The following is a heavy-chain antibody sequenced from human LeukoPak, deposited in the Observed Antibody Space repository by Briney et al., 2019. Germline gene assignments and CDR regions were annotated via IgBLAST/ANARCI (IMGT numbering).Heavy chain of an antibody. CDR3: ARDRSIGGSSSFNWFDP. Sequence: ASVKVSCKASGYRFTTYGISWVRQAPGQGLEWMGWINSNNGKTNYAQKVQGRVAMTTDTSTSTAYMELRSLRSDDTAVYYCARDRSIGGSSSFNWFDPWGQGTLVTVSS. CDR1: GYRFTTYG. J-gene: IGHJ5*02. D-gene: IGHD1-26*01. CDR2: INSNNGKT. V-gene: IGHV1-18*01.